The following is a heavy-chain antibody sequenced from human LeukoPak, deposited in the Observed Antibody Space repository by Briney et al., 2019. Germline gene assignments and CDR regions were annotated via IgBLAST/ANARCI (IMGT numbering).Heavy chain of an antibody. CDR3: ARGYFDSNTYFHAFDI. Sequence: GGSLRLSCAAFGVTVSRNYMTWVRQAPGKGLEWVSVIYSGGTTYYADSVKGRFTISRDNSQNTLYLQMNNLRAEDTAVYYCARGYFDSNTYFHAFDIWGHGTMVTVSS. D-gene: IGHD3-9*01. J-gene: IGHJ3*02. V-gene: IGHV3-66*02. CDR2: IYSGGTT. CDR1: GVTVSRNY.